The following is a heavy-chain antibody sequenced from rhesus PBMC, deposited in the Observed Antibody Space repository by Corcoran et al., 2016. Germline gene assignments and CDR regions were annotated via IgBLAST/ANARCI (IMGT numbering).Heavy chain of an antibody. D-gene: IGHD3-16*01. CDR2: IYGSSGST. Sequence: QVQLQESGPGVVKPSATLSLPCAVSGYSIRSGYAWSWLRHALGQGMEWIGYIYGSSGSTHSNPSIKNRGTMAKDASKNEFSLQLSSGTAADTAVYYCARGASTRVASGAVDYWGQGVLVTGSS. CDR3: ARGASTRVASGAVDY. CDR1: GYSIRSGYA. J-gene: IGHJ4*01. V-gene: IGHV4-76*01.